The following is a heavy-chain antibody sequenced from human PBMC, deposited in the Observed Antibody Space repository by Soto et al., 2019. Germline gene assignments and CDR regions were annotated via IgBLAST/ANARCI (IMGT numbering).Heavy chain of an antibody. J-gene: IGHJ4*02. Sequence: QVQLQESGPGLVKPSQTLSLTCTVSGGSISSGGYYWSWIRQHPGKGLEWIGYIYYSGSTYYNPSLKSRLNISVDTSKNQFSLKLSSVTAADTAVYYCARDRMIVGAVDYWGQGTLVTVSS. D-gene: IGHD3-22*01. V-gene: IGHV4-31*03. CDR3: ARDRMIVGAVDY. CDR1: GGSISSGGYY. CDR2: IYYSGST.